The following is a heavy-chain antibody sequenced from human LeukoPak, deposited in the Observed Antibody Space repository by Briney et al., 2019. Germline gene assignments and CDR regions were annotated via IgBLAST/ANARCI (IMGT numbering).Heavy chain of an antibody. V-gene: IGHV4-59*01. Sequence: PSETLSLTCTVSGGSISSYYWSWIRQPPGKGLEWIGYIYYSGSTNYNPSLKSRVTISVDTSKNQFSLKLSSVTAADTAVYYCAREAGSGSSAYAFDIWGQGTMVTVSS. CDR2: IYYSGST. J-gene: IGHJ3*02. D-gene: IGHD1-26*01. CDR1: GGSISSYY. CDR3: AREAGSGSSAYAFDI.